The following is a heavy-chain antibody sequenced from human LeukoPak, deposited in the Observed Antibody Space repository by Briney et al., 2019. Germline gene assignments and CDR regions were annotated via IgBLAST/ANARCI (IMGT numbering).Heavy chain of an antibody. J-gene: IGHJ4*02. CDR1: GVSVSSSDYY. CDR3: AKTYRARGYTYGYFDY. Sequence: PSETLSLTCTVSGVSVSSSDYYWGWIRQPPGKGLEWIGSIYYNGNTYHNPSLKSRVTISVDTSKNQFSLKLSSVTAADTAVYYCAKTYRARGYTYGYFDYWGQGTLVTVSS. D-gene: IGHD5-18*01. V-gene: IGHV4-39*01. CDR2: IYYNGNT.